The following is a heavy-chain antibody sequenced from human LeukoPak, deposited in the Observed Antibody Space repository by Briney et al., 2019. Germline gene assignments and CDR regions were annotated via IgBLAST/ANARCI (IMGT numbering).Heavy chain of an antibody. CDR1: GGSISSYY. CDR3: ARDSTGYSSGWYYYYYMDV. J-gene: IGHJ6*03. V-gene: IGHV4-59*01. D-gene: IGHD6-19*01. CDR2: IYYGGST. Sequence: SETLSLTCTVSGGSISSYYWSWIRQPPGKGLEWIGYIYYGGSTNYNPSLKSRVTISVDTSKNQFSLKLSSVTAADTAVYYCARDSTGYSSGWYYYYYMDVWGKGTTVTVSS.